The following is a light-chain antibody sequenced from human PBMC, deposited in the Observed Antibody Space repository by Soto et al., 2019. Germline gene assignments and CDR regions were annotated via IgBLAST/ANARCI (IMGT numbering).Light chain of an antibody. Sequence: EIVMTQSPATLSVSPGGRAILSCRAGQSVGYYLAWYQQRPGQAPRLLIFGSSTRAPGIPARFSGSGSGTDFTLTISSLQSEDLAVYYCLQYNDRPQTFGQGTKVEI. J-gene: IGKJ1*01. CDR1: QSVGYY. CDR2: GSS. V-gene: IGKV3-15*01. CDR3: LQYNDRPQT.